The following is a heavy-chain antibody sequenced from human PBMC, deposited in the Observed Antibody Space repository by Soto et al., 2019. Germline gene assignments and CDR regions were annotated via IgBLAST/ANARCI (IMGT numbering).Heavy chain of an antibody. J-gene: IGHJ4*02. V-gene: IGHV3-23*01. CDR3: AKAITPKIHLYFDY. CDR2: ISGSGGST. Sequence: EVQLLESGGGLVQPGVSLSLSCAASVFTFSSYAMSWVRQAPGKGLEWVSAISGSGGSTYYADSVKGRFTISRDNSKNTLYLQMNSLRAEDTAVYYCAKAITPKIHLYFDYWGQGTLVTVSS. CDR1: VFTFSSYA. D-gene: IGHD3-10*01.